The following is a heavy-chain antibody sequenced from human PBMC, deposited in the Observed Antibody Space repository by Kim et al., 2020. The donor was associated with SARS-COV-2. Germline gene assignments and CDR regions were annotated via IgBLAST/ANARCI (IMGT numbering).Heavy chain of an antibody. V-gene: IGHV3-23*03. CDR3: AKEKGYYYDSSGYYPGYFDY. J-gene: IGHJ4*02. D-gene: IGHD3-22*01. Sequence: RFTISRDNSKNTLYLQMNSLRAEDTAVYYCAKEKGYYYDSSGYYPGYFDYWGQGTLVTVSS.